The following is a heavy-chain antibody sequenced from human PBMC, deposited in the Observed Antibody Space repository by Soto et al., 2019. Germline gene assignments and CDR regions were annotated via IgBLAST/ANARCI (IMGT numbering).Heavy chain of an antibody. CDR1: GYAFTGHY. D-gene: IGHD1-26*01. J-gene: IGHJ4*02. V-gene: IGHV1-2*02. CDR2: IGPESGAT. Sequence: ASVKVSCRASGYAFTGHYIHWVRQAPEQGPEWMGEIGPESGATRYAQRFQGRVTMTRDMSITTVYMELNNLSPDDTAVYYCGRGRSGQIVVFYWGQGTPVTVSS. CDR3: GRGRSGQIVVFY.